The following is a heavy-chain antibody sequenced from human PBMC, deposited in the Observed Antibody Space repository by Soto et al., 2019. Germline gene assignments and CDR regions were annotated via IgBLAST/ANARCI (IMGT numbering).Heavy chain of an antibody. CDR2: IKSKTDGGTT. CDR3: TTAFLYYDILTGSPGYFDY. CDR1: GFTFSNAW. Sequence: GGSLRLSCAASGFTFSNAWMSWVRQAPGKGLEWVGRIKSKTDGGTTDYAAPVKGRFTISRDDSKNTLYLQMNSLKTEDTAVYYCTTAFLYYDILTGSPGYFDYWGQGTLVTVSS. D-gene: IGHD3-9*01. J-gene: IGHJ4*02. V-gene: IGHV3-15*01.